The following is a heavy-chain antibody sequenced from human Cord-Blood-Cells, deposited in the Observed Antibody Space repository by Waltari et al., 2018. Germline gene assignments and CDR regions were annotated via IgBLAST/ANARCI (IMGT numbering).Heavy chain of an antibody. D-gene: IGHD6-13*01. CDR2: SYYSGGT. V-gene: IGHV4-39*01. J-gene: IGHJ3*02. CDR3: ARQSSSWYTNAFDI. CDR1: GGSISSSSYY. Sequence: QLQLQESGPGLVKPSETLSLTCTVSGGSISSSSYYWGWIRQPPGKGLEWIGSSYYSGGTYYNPSLKSRVTISVDTSKNQFSLKLSSVTAADTAVYYCARQSSSWYTNAFDIWGQGTMVTVSS.